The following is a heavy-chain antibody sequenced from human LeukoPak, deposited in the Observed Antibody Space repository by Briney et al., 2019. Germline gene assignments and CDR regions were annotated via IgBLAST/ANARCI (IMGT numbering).Heavy chain of an antibody. Sequence: PGGSLRLSCAASGFTFSSYGMHWVRQAPGKGLEWVAFIRYDGSNKYYADSVKGRFTISRDNSKNTLYLQMNSLRAEDTAVYYCAKEPLPYHSSSYFDYWGQGTLVTVSS. D-gene: IGHD6-13*01. CDR2: IRYDGSNK. J-gene: IGHJ4*02. CDR1: GFTFSSYG. V-gene: IGHV3-30*02. CDR3: AKEPLPYHSSSYFDY.